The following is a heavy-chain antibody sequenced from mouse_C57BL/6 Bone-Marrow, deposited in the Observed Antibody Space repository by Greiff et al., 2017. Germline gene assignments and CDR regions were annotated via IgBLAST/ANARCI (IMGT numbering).Heavy chain of an antibody. Sequence: VQLQQPGAELVRPGSSVKLSCKASGYTFTSYWMDWVKQRPGQGLEWIGNLYPSDSETHYNQKFKDKATLTVDKSSSTAYMQLSSLTSEDSAVYYCASSNYVVPWFAYWGQGTLVTVSA. D-gene: IGHD2-5*01. CDR2: LYPSDSET. CDR3: ASSNYVVPWFAY. CDR1: GYTFTSYW. V-gene: IGHV1-61*01. J-gene: IGHJ3*01.